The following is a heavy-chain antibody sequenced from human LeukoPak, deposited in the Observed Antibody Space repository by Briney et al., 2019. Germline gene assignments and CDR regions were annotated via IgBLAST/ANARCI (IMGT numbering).Heavy chain of an antibody. J-gene: IGHJ6*02. V-gene: IGHV1-8*01. D-gene: IGHD6-19*01. CDR1: GYTFTSYD. Sequence: GASVKVSCKASGYTFTSYDINWVRQAPGQGLEWMGWMNPNSGNTGYAQKFQGRVTMTRNTSISTAYMELSSLRSEDTAVYYCARDSSGWYDYYYGMDVWGQGTTVTVSS. CDR3: ARDSSGWYDYYYGMDV. CDR2: MNPNSGNT.